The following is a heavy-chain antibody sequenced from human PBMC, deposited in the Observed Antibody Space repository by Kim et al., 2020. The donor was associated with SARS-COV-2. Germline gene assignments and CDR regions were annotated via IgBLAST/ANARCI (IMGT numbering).Heavy chain of an antibody. V-gene: IGHV4-61*02. D-gene: IGHD6-6*01. CDR1: GGSISSGSYY. CDR3: AREKYSSSAGTLTAGLNYFDY. CDR2: IYTSGST. J-gene: IGHJ4*02. Sequence: SETLSLTCTVSGGSISSGSYYWSWIRQPAGKGLEWIGRIYTSGSTNYNPSLKSRVTISVDTSKNQFSLKLSSVTAADTAVYYCAREKYSSSAGTLTAGLNYFDYWGQGTLVTVSS.